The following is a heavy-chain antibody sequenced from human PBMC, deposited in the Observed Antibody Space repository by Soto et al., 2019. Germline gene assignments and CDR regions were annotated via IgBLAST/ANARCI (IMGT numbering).Heavy chain of an antibody. V-gene: IGHV1-69*13. Sequence: SVKVSCKASGGTFSSYAISWVRQAPGQGLEWMGGIIPIFGTANYAQKFQGRVTITADESTSTADMELSSLRSDDTAVYYCARDGATYYDILTGYYTDPTMNWFDPWGQGTLVTVSS. D-gene: IGHD3-9*01. J-gene: IGHJ5*02. CDR2: IIPIFGTA. CDR1: GGTFSSYA. CDR3: ARDGATYYDILTGYYTDPTMNWFDP.